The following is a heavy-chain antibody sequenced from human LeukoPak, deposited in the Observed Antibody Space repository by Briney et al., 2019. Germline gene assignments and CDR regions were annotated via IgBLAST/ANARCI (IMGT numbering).Heavy chain of an antibody. CDR3: ARGGYRVYGMDV. Sequence: SETLSPTCAVYGGSFSGYYWSWIRQPPGKGLEWIGEINHSGSTNYNPSLKSRVTISVDTSKNQFSLKLSSVTATDTAVYYCARGGYRVYGMDVWGKGTTVTVSS. D-gene: IGHD5-18*01. CDR1: GGSFSGYY. V-gene: IGHV4-34*01. J-gene: IGHJ6*04. CDR2: INHSGST.